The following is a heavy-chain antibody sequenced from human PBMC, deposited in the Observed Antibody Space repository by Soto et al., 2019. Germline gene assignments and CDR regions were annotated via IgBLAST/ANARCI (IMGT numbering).Heavy chain of an antibody. CDR2: IVPLFRTT. CDR1: GGTFSSYA. J-gene: IGHJ6*04. CDR3: ARGGYSSTWSNLFASSGLAV. D-gene: IGHD5-12*01. Sequence: QVQLVQSGAEAKKPGSSVKVSCKTSGGTFSSYAISWVRQAPGQGLEWMGGIVPLFRTTNYAQKFQGRVTITADTSPYTGSLEMRGLRSGDTAVYYCARGGYSSTWSNLFASSGLAVWGKGTTVPVSS. V-gene: IGHV1-69*06.